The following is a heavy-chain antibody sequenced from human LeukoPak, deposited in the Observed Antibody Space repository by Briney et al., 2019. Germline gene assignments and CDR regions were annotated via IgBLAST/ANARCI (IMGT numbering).Heavy chain of an antibody. V-gene: IGHV3-23*01. J-gene: IGHJ4*02. CDR1: GFTFSSYA. D-gene: IGHD3-22*01. CDR3: AKVIYYDSSGYDY. CDR2: ISGSGGST. Sequence: PGGSLRLSCAASGFTFSSYAMSWVRQAPGKGLEWVSAISGSGGSTYYADSVKGRFTTSRDNSKNTLYLQMNSLRAEDTAVYYCAKVIYYDSSGYDYWGQGTLVTVSS.